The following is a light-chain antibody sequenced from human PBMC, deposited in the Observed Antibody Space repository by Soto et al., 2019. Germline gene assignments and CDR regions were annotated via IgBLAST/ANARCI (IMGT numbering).Light chain of an antibody. CDR2: DVS. CDR3: QQRSNWSFT. CDR1: QGFTNY. J-gene: IGKJ3*01. V-gene: IGKV3-11*01. Sequence: EIVLTQSPATLSLSPGERATLSCRASQGFTNYLAWYQQKPGLAPRLLIYDVSNRATGIPARFSGSWSGTDFTLTISSLEPEDFAVYYCQQRSNWSFTFGPGTKVAIK.